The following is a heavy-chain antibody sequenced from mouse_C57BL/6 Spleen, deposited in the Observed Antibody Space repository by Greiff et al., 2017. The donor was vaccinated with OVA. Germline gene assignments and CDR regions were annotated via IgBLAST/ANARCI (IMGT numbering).Heavy chain of an antibody. CDR1: GFTFSDYG. V-gene: IGHV5-17*01. Sequence: EVQLVESGGGLVKPGGSLKLSCAASGFTFSDYGMHWVRQAPEKGLEWVAYISSGSSTIYYADTVKGRFTISRDNAKNTLFLQMTSLRSEDTAMYYCARGPPYAMDYWGQGTSVTVSS. J-gene: IGHJ4*01. CDR3: ARGPPYAMDY. CDR2: ISSGSSTI.